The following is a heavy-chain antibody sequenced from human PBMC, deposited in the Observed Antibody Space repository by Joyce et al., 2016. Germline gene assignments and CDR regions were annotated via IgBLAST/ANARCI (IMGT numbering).Heavy chain of an antibody. D-gene: IGHD3-9*01. CDR2: IFHTWTS. Sequence: QVQLQESGPGLVKHSQTLSLTCTISGGSISSRDDYWSWIRQHPGEGLEWIGYIFHTWTSYYNPSLKSRATISLDTSRKQLSLNLTSVTAADTAVYYCARGNDILTGYYLPTHFDSWGQGTLVTVSS. CDR1: GGSISSRDDY. J-gene: IGHJ4*02. V-gene: IGHV4-31*03. CDR3: ARGNDILTGYYLPTHFDS.